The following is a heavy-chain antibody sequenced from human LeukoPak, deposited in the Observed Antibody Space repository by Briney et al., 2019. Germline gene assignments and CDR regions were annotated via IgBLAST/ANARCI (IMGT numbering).Heavy chain of an antibody. D-gene: IGHD6-13*01. V-gene: IGHV1-46*01. CDR1: GGTFSSYA. CDR2: INPSGGST. Sequence: ASVTVSCKASGGTFSSYAISWVRQAPGQGLEWMGIINPSGGSTSYAQKFQGRVTMTRDTSTSTVYMELSSLRSEDTAVYYCARDSLPPPDSSSAQYYYYGMDVWGQGTTVTVSS. J-gene: IGHJ6*02. CDR3: ARDSLPPPDSSSAQYYYYGMDV.